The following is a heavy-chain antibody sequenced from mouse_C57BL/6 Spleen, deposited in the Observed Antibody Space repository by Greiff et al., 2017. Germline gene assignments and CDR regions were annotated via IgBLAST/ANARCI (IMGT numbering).Heavy chain of an antibody. CDR1: GYSFTSYY. V-gene: IGHV1-66*01. J-gene: IGHJ3*01. CDR3: AREAYYSNTWFAY. Sequence: QFQLQQSGPELVKPGASVKISCKASGYSFTSYYIHWVKQRPGQGLEWIGWIYPGSGNTKYNEKFKGKATLTADTSASTAYMQLSILTSEDSAVYYCAREAYYSNTWFAYWGQGTLVTVSA. CDR2: IYPGSGNT. D-gene: IGHD2-5*01.